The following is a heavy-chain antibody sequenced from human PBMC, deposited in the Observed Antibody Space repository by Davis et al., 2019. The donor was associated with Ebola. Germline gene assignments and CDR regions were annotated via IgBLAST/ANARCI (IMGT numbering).Heavy chain of an antibody. CDR2: IYHSGST. V-gene: IGHV4-38-2*02. Sequence: PGGSLRLSCTVSGYSISSGYYWGWIRQPPGKGLEWIGSIYHSGSTYYNPSLKSRATISVDTSKNQFSLKLSSVTAADTAVYYCARDPVGRSNWFDPWGQGTLVTVSS. CDR3: ARDPVGRSNWFDP. CDR1: GYSISSGYY. D-gene: IGHD3-10*01. J-gene: IGHJ5*02.